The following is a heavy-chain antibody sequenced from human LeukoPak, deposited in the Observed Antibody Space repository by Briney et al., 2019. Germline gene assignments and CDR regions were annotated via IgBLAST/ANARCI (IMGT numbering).Heavy chain of an antibody. CDR2: IGASGGST. CDR1: GFTFSSYA. D-gene: IGHD3-9*01. V-gene: IGHV3-23*01. J-gene: IGHJ4*02. CDR3: AKAEGYDILTGLDY. Sequence: PGGSLTLSCATSGFTFSSYAMSWVRQAPGKGLEWVSGIGASGGSTYYADSVKGRFTISRDNSKNTLYLQMNSLRTEDTAVYYCAKAEGYDILTGLDYWGQGTLLTVSS.